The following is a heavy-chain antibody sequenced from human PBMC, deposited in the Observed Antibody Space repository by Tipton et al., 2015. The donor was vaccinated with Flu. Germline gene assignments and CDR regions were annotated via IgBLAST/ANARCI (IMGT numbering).Heavy chain of an antibody. CDR3: ARDDTGVLRGPDY. Sequence: QVQLVQSGAEVKKSGASVKVSCKASGYTFTSDIMHWVRQAPGQGLEWMGVINPNGGGTTYAQKFQGRVTMTRDTSSSTFYMELRSRTAGDTAVYYCARDDTGVLRGPDYWGQGTLVPVSS. V-gene: IGHV1-46*01. CDR2: INPNGGGT. CDR1: GYTFTSDI. D-gene: IGHD1-1*01. J-gene: IGHJ4*02.